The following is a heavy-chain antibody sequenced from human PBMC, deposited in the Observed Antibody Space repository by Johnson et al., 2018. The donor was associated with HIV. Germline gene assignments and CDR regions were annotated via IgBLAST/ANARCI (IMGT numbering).Heavy chain of an antibody. D-gene: IGHD6-6*01. V-gene: IGHV3-30*02. J-gene: IGHJ3*02. CDR1: GFTFSSYA. CDR3: AAGLVGAFDI. CDR2: IRYDGSNK. Sequence: QVQLVESGGGVVQPGRSLRLSCAASGFTFSSYAMHWVRQAPGKGLEWVAFIRYDGSNKYYANSVKGRFTISRDNSTNTLYLQMNSLRAEDTAVYYCAAGLVGAFDIWGQGTMVTVSS.